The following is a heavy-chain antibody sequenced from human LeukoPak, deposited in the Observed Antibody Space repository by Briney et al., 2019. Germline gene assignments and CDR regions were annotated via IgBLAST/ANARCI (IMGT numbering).Heavy chain of an antibody. J-gene: IGHJ6*02. V-gene: IGHV3-21*01. CDR2: ISSSSSYI. Sequence: GGSLRLSCAASGFTFSSYSMNWVRQAPGKGLEWVSSISSSSSYIYYADSVKGRFTVSRDNAKNSLYLQMNSLRAEDTAVYYCAIDWGSSWGDYYYGMDVWGQGTTVTVSS. CDR1: GFTFSSYS. D-gene: IGHD6-13*01. CDR3: AIDWGSSWGDYYYGMDV.